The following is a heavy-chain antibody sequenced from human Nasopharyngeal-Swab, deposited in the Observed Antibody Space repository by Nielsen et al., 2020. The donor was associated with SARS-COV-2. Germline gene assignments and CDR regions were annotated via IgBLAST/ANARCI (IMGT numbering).Heavy chain of an antibody. V-gene: IGHV1-46*01. Sequence: ASVKVSCKASGYTFTSYYMHWVRQAPGQGLEWMGIINPSGGSTSYAQKFQGRVTMTRDTSTSTVYMELSSLRFEDTAVYYCARETYYDFWSGYPPRYYYYYYGMDVWGQGTTVTVSS. CDR3: ARETYYDFWSGYPPRYYYYYYGMDV. J-gene: IGHJ6*02. CDR1: GYTFTSYY. D-gene: IGHD3-3*01. CDR2: INPSGGST.